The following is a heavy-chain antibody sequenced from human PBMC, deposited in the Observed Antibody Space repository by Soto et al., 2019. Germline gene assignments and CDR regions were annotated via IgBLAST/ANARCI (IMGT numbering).Heavy chain of an antibody. CDR2: IWYDGSNK. V-gene: IGHV3-33*01. Sequence: QVQLVESGGGVVQPGRSLRLSCAASGFIFNEYGMHWVRQAPGKGLEWVAVIWYDGSNKYYGDSVRGRFTFSRDNSRNTMSLQMNSLGVEDTAMYYCARWGCSGSNCNLPQRSFDLWGQGTLVTVSS. J-gene: IGHJ4*02. D-gene: IGHD1-7*01. CDR1: GFIFNEYG. CDR3: ARWGCSGSNCNLPQRSFDL.